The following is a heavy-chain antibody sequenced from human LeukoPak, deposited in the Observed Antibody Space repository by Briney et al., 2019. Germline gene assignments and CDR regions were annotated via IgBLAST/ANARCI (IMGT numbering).Heavy chain of an antibody. J-gene: IGHJ6*02. CDR3: ARGGYYGLDV. Sequence: SQTLSLTCAISGDSVSSNSAAWNWIRQSPSTGLEWLGRTYYRPKWYNDYAVSVKSRITINPDTSKNQFSLQLNSVTPEDTAVYFCARGGYYGLDVWGQGTTVTVSS. CDR1: GDSVSSNSAA. V-gene: IGHV6-1*01. CDR2: TYYRPKWYN.